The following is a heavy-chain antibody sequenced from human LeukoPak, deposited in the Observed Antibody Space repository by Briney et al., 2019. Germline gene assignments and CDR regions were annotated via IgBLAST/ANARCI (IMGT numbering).Heavy chain of an antibody. D-gene: IGHD3-10*01. Sequence: GGSLRLSCAASGFTVSSNYMSWVRQAPGKGLEWVSYISSSSSTIYYADSVKGRFTISRDNAKNSLYLQMNSLRAEDTAVYYCARGSFGEVDYWGQGTLVTVSS. CDR2: ISSSSSTI. J-gene: IGHJ4*02. CDR1: GFTVSSNY. V-gene: IGHV3-48*04. CDR3: ARGSFGEVDY.